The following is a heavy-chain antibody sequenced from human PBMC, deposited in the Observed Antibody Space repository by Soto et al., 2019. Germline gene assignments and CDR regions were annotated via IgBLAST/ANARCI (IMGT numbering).Heavy chain of an antibody. CDR3: ASHTSRGESSGRGMGYYYYGMDV. D-gene: IGHD3-22*01. CDR1: GFTFTSSA. CDR2: IVVGSGNT. Sequence: SVKVSCKASGFTFTSSAVQWVRQARGQRLEWIGWIVVGSGNTNYAQKFQERVTITRDMSTSTAYMELSSLRSEDTAVYYCASHTSRGESSGRGMGYYYYGMDVWGQGTTVTVSS. V-gene: IGHV1-58*01. J-gene: IGHJ6*02.